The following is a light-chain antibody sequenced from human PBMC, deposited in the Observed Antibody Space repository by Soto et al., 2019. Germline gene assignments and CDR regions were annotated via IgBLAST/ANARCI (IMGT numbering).Light chain of an antibody. Sequence: DIQMTQSPSTLSASVGDRVTITCRASQSISSWLAWYQQKPGKAPKLLIYDASSLESGVPSRFSGSGSGTEFTLTISSLQPDDFATYYCQQYNSYVALTFGGGTKGEIK. J-gene: IGKJ4*01. CDR2: DAS. CDR3: QQYNSYVALT. V-gene: IGKV1-5*01. CDR1: QSISSW.